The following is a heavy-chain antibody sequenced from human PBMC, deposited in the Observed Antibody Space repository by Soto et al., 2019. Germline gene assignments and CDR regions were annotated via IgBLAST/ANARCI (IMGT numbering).Heavy chain of an antibody. CDR3: AKDRSVYSSGWYSGNHYYYGLDV. D-gene: IGHD6-19*01. CDR1: GFTFTSYA. J-gene: IGHJ6*02. V-gene: IGHV3-23*01. Sequence: GGSLRLSCAASGFTFTSYAMNWVRQAPGKGLEWVSSVTGSGGRTDYADSVKGRFSISRDNSKNTLYLQMNSLRADDTAVYYCAKDRSVYSSGWYSGNHYYYGLDVWGQGTTVTVSS. CDR2: VTGSGGRT.